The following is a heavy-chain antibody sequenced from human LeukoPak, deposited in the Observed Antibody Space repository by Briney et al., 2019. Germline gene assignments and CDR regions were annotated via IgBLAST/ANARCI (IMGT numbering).Heavy chain of an antibody. CDR2: IGTAGDT. J-gene: IGHJ4*02. CDR1: GFTFSNYD. D-gene: IGHD2-8*01. Sequence: PGGSLRLSCPASGFTFSNYDMHWVRQATGKGLEWVSAIGTAGDTYYPGSVRGRFTMSRENAKNSLYLQMNSLAAGDTAVYYCARGSNTHFDYWGQGIVITVSS. CDR3: ARGSNTHFDY. V-gene: IGHV3-13*04.